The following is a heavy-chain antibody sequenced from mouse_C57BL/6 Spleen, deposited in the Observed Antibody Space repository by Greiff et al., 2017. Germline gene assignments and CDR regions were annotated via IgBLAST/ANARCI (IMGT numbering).Heavy chain of an antibody. Sequence: VQRVESGAELVKPGASVKLSCKASGYTFTEYTIHWVKQRSGQGLEWIGWFYPGSGSIKYNEKFKDKATLTADKSSSTVYMELSRLTSEDSAVYFCARHEGGGSWFAYWGQGTLVTVSA. V-gene: IGHV1-62-2*01. J-gene: IGHJ3*01. CDR1: GYTFTEYT. CDR3: ARHEGGGSWFAY. CDR2: FYPGSGSI.